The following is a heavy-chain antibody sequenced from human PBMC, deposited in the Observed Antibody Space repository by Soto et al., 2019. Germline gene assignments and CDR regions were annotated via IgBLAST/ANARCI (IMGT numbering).Heavy chain of an antibody. V-gene: IGHV4-59*08. Sequence: SETLSLTCTVSGVSITSHYWSWIRQSPGKGLEWIAYMHHSGSTNYNPSLKSRVTVSIDTSKSQVSLRLSSVTAADTAVYYCARADYYYLDYWGQGTLVTVSS. D-gene: IGHD3-10*01. J-gene: IGHJ4*02. CDR1: GVSITSHY. CDR3: ARADYYYLDY. CDR2: MHHSGST.